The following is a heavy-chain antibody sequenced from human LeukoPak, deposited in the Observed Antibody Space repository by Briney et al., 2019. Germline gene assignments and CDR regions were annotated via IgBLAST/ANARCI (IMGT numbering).Heavy chain of an antibody. J-gene: IGHJ4*02. V-gene: IGHV4-39*02. CDR1: GGSISSSSYY. CDR3: ARDRAGAIFDY. CDR2: IYYSGST. Sequence: PSETLSLTCTVSGGSISSSSYYWGWIRQPPGKGLEWIGSIYYSGSTYHNPSLKSRITISVDTSKNQFSLRLSSVTAADTAVYYCARDRAGAIFDYWGQGTLVTVSS. D-gene: IGHD1-1*01.